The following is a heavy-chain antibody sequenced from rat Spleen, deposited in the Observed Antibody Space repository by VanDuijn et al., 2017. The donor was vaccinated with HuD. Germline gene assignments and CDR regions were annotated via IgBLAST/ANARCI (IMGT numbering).Heavy chain of an antibody. CDR1: GFSLTSYH. CDR2: LWNTGGT. CDR3: ARDRGPLDY. V-gene: IGHV2-41*01. J-gene: IGHJ2*01. D-gene: IGHD3-1*01. Sequence: QVRLKESGPGLVQSSQTLSLTCTVAGFSLTSYHVSWVRQPPGQGLEWMGVLWNTGGTQYNPALESRLRFSKDTSKSQVFLEMNSLQTEDTATYYCARDRGPLDYWGQGLLVTVSA.